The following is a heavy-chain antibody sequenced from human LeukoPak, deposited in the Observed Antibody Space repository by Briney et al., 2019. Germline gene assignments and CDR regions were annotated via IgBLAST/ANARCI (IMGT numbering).Heavy chain of an antibody. CDR1: GFTFSGYS. CDR2: ISGGSDYI. V-gene: IGHV3-21*01. CDR3: ASRAIAVANA. J-gene: IGHJ4*02. Sequence: GGSLRLSCAASGFTFSGYSMTWVRQAPGKGLEWVSSISGGSDYIFHADSVKGRFTVSRDNAKNSLYLQMNSLRAEDTAVYYCASRAIAVANARGQGTLVTVSS. D-gene: IGHD6-19*01.